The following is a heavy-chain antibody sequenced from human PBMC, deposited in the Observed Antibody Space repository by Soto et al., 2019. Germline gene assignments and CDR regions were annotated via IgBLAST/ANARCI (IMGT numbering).Heavy chain of an antibody. D-gene: IGHD2-15*01. CDR3: ARSQGGSSSLDIYYYSYYGMDV. CDR2: VIPIFGTA. V-gene: IGHV1-69*01. J-gene: IGHJ6*02. Sequence: QVQLVQSGAEVKKPGSSVKVSCKAPGGTFSSYAISWVRQAPGQGLEWMGGVIPIFGTAKYAQKFQGRVTITADESTSTGYMELRSPRSEDTAVYYCARSQGGSSSLDIYYYSYYGMDVWGQGTTVTVS. CDR1: GGTFSSYA.